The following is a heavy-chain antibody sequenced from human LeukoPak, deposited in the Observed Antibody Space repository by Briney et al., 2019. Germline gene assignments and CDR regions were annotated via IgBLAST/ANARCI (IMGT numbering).Heavy chain of an antibody. Sequence: PSETLSLTCAVYGGSFSGYYWSWIRQPPGKGLEWIGEINHRGSTNYNPSLKSRVTISVDTSKNQFSLKLSSVTAADTAVYYCARRGTAYCRGGNCYSDKYFDYWGQGTQVTVSS. CDR1: GGSFSGYY. CDR2: INHRGST. V-gene: IGHV4-34*01. D-gene: IGHD2-15*01. CDR3: ARRGTAYCRGGNCYSDKYFDY. J-gene: IGHJ4*02.